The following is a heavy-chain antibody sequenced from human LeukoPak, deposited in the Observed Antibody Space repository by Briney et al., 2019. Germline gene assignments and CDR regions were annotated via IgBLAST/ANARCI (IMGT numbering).Heavy chain of an antibody. J-gene: IGHJ4*02. CDR1: GYTFTGYY. CDR3: ARGSPGYDSSGYYYESQRVFDY. Sequence: GASVKVSCKASGYTFTGYYIHWVRQAPGQGLEWMGRINPNSGGTTYAQKSQGRVTMTRATSISTAYMELSRLRSDDPAVYYCARGSPGYDSSGYYYESQRVFDYWGQGTLVTVSS. V-gene: IGHV1-2*06. D-gene: IGHD3-22*01. CDR2: INPNSGGT.